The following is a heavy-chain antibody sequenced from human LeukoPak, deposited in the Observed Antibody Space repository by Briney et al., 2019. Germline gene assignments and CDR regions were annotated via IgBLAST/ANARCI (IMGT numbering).Heavy chain of an antibody. V-gene: IGHV3-21*01. J-gene: IGHJ4*02. D-gene: IGHD1-26*01. Sequence: AGGSLRLSCAASGFTFSSYSMNWVRQAPGKGLEWVSSISSSSSYIYYADSVKGRFTISRDNAKNSLYLQMNSLRAEDTAVYYWAKDQEVGATNFDYWGQGTLVTVSS. CDR3: AKDQEVGATNFDY. CDR1: GFTFSSYS. CDR2: ISSSSSYI.